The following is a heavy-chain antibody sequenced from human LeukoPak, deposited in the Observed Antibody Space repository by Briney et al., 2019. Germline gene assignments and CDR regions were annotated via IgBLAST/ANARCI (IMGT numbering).Heavy chain of an antibody. Sequence: SETLSLTCTVSGGSISSYYWSWIRQPPGKGLEWIGYIYYSGSTNYNPSLKSRVTISVDTSKNQFSLKLSSVTAADTAVYYCARLVWLPRGTYYGMDVWGQGTTVTVSS. CDR3: ARLVWLPRGTYYGMDV. D-gene: IGHD6-19*01. J-gene: IGHJ6*02. CDR2: IYYSGST. CDR1: GGSISSYY. V-gene: IGHV4-59*01.